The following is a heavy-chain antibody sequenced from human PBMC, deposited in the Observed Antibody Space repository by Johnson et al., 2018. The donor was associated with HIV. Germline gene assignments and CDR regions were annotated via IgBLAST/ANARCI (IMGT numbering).Heavy chain of an antibody. J-gene: IGHJ3*02. CDR2: ISWNSGSI. D-gene: IGHD6-13*01. V-gene: IGHV3-9*01. CDR3: AKSIDAAADDAFDI. CDR1: GFTFSSYA. Sequence: VQLVESGGGLVQPGGSLRLSCAASGFTFSSYAMSWVRQAPGKGLEWVSGISWNSGSIGYADSVTGRFTISRDNSKNTLYLHMNSLRAEDTALYYCAKSIDAAADDAFDIWGQGTMVTVSS.